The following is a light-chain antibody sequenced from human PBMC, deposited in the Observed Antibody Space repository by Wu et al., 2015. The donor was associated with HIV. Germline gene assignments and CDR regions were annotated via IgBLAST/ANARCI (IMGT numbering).Light chain of an antibody. CDR3: QQYATSIT. CDR1: ESVGYDY. J-gene: IGKJ5*01. Sequence: EIVLTQSPGTLSLSPGERATLFCRASESVGYDYLAWYQQKPGQAPRVLIYGASSRATGTPDRFSGSGSGTDFTLTISRLKSEDFAVYYCQQYATSITFGQGTRLEIK. CDR2: GAS. V-gene: IGKV3-20*01.